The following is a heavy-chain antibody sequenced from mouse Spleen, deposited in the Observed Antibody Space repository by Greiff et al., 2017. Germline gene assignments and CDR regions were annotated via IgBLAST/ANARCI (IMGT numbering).Heavy chain of an antibody. J-gene: IGHJ4*01. CDR1: GFTFSDYY. Sequence: EVQRVESEGGLVQPGSSMKLSCTASGFTFSDYYMAWVRQVPEKGLEWVANINYDGSSTYYLDSLKSRFIISRDNAKNILYLQMSSLKSEDTATYYCARGGYSYYSHYAMDYWGQGTSVTVSS. CDR2: INYDGSST. V-gene: IGHV5-16*01. D-gene: IGHD2-12*01. CDR3: ARGGYSYYSHYAMDY.